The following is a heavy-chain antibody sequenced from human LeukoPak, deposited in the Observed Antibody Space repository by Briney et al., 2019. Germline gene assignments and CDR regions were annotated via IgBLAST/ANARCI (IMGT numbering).Heavy chain of an antibody. D-gene: IGHD6-19*01. CDR3: ARDLGGAVAGMSAPYYFDY. Sequence: SETLSLTCAVSGGSISSSNWWSWVRQPPGKGLEWIGEIYHSGSTNYNPSLKSRVTISVDKSKNQFSLKLSSVTAADTAVYYCARDLGGAVAGMSAPYYFDYWGQGTLVIVSS. J-gene: IGHJ4*02. CDR2: IYHSGST. CDR1: GGSISSSNW. V-gene: IGHV4-4*02.